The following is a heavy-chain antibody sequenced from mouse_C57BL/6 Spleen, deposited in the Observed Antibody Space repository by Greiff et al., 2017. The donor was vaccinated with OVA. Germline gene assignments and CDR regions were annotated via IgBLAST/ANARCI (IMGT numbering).Heavy chain of an antibody. V-gene: IGHV1-52*01. Sequence: QVQLQQPGAELVRPGSSVKLSCKASGYTFTSYWMHWVKQRPIQGLEWIGKIDPSDSETHYNQKFKDKATLTVDKSSSTAYMQLSSLTSEDSAVYYCARSDWDEDYWGQGTTLTVSS. CDR3: ARSDWDEDY. CDR2: IDPSDSET. J-gene: IGHJ2*01. D-gene: IGHD4-1*01. CDR1: GYTFTSYW.